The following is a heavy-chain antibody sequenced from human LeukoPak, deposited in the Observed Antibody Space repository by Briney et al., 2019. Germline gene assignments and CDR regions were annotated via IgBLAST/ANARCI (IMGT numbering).Heavy chain of an antibody. D-gene: IGHD6-25*01. Sequence: PGGSLRLSCVVSGFTLSSHGMHWVRQAPGKGLEWVAVISYDGGKKSYADSVKGRFTISRDNSKNTLYLQMNSLRAEDTAVYYCAKGGYYWGQGTLVTVSS. CDR1: GFTLSSHG. CDR3: AKGGYY. J-gene: IGHJ4*02. CDR2: ISYDGGKK. V-gene: IGHV3-30*18.